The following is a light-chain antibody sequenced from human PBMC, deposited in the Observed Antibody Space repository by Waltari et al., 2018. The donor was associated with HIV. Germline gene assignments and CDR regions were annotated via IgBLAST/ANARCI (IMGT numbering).Light chain of an antibody. CDR3: YSTDSSGNPL. CDR1: ALPTKY. Sequence: SYELTQPPSVSVSPGQTARITGAGDALPTKYAYWYQQKSGQAPMLVIYEDSKRPSEIPERFSGSSSGTMATLTISGAQVEDEADYYCYSTDSSGNPLFGGGTKLTVL. V-gene: IGLV3-10*01. J-gene: IGLJ2*01. CDR2: EDS.